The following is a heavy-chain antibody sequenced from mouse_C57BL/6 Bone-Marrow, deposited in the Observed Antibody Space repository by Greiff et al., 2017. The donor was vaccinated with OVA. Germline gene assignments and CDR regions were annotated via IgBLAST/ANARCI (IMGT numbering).Heavy chain of an antibody. D-gene: IGHD1-1*01. V-gene: IGHV10-1*01. CDR3: VRHEGGSSLAWFAY. CDR1: GFSFNTYA. J-gene: IGHJ3*01. Sequence: EVQLVESGGGLVQPKGSLKLSCAASGFSFNTYAMNWVRQAPGKGLEWVARIRSKSNNYATYYADSVKDRFTISRDDSESMLYLQMNNLKTEDTAMYYCVRHEGGSSLAWFAYWGQGTLVTVSA. CDR2: IRSKSNNYAT.